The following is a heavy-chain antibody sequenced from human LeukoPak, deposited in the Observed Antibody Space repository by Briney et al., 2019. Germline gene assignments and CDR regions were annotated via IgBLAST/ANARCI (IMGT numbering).Heavy chain of an antibody. CDR3: ARHGTPLRYGSGNYYKGAPFDY. D-gene: IGHD3-10*01. J-gene: IGHJ4*02. CDR2: INHSGST. V-gene: IGHV4-34*01. CDR1: GFTFSTFA. Sequence: GSLRLSCAASGFTFSTFAMIWVRQPPGKGLEWIGEINHSGSTNYNPSLKSRVTISVDTSKNQFSLKLSSVTAADTAVYYCARHGTPLRYGSGNYYKGAPFDYWGQGTLVTVSS.